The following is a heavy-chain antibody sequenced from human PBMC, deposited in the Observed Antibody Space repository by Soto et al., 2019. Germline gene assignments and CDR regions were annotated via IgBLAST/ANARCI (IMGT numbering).Heavy chain of an antibody. CDR1: GDSVSSNSAA. J-gene: IGHJ5*02. CDR3: AREEDLNYDCWSGYYMKSFGFDP. V-gene: IGHV6-1*01. D-gene: IGHD3-3*01. CDR2: TYYRSKWYN. Sequence: PSQTLSLTCAISGDSVSSNSAAWNWIRQSPSRGLEWLGRTYYRSKWYNDYAVSVKSRITINPDTSKNQFSLQLNSVTPEDTAVYYCAREEDLNYDCWSGYYMKSFGFDPWGQGTLVTVSS.